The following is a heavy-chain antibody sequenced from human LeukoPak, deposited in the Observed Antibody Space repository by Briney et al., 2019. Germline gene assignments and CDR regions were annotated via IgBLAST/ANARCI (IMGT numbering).Heavy chain of an antibody. J-gene: IGHJ4*02. CDR3: ARVSPLPPPHSSSWYGDY. V-gene: IGHV1-18*01. CDR2: ISAYNGNT. Sequence: GASVKVSCKASGYTFTSYGISWVRQAPGQGLEWMGWISAYNGNTNYAQKLQGRVTMTTDTSTSTAYMELRSLRSDDTAVYYCARVSPLPPPHSSSWYGDYWGQGTLVTVSS. D-gene: IGHD6-13*01. CDR1: GYTFTSYG.